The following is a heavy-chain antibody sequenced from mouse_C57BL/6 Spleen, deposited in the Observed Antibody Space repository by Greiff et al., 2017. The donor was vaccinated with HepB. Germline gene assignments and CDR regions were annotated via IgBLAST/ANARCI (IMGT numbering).Heavy chain of an antibody. CDR3: ARQGSDY. J-gene: IGHJ2*01. CDR1: GYSFTGYY. D-gene: IGHD3-2*02. Sequence: VQLKQSGPELVKPGASVKISCKASGYSFTGYYMNWVKQSPEKSLEWIGEINPSTGGTTYNQKFKAKATLTVDKSSSTAYMQLKSLTSEDSAVYYCARQGSDYWGQGTTLTVSS. CDR2: INPSTGGT. V-gene: IGHV1-42*01.